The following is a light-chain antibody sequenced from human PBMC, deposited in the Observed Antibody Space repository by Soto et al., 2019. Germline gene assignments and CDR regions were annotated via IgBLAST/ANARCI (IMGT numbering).Light chain of an antibody. V-gene: IGLV1-40*01. J-gene: IGLJ1*01. CDR1: SSNIGAGYD. CDR3: QSYDNSLSGSGV. Sequence: QSVLTQPPSVSGAPGQRVTISCTGSSSNIGAGYDVHWYQQLPGTAPKLLIYGNSNRPSGVPDRFSGSKSGTSASLAITGLQAEDEADYDCQSYDNSLSGSGVFGTGTKLTVL. CDR2: GNS.